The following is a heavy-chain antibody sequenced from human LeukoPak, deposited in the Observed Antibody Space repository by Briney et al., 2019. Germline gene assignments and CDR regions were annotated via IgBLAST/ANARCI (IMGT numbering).Heavy chain of an antibody. CDR1: GYSISSGYY. V-gene: IGHV4-38-2*02. Sequence: PSETLSLTCTVSGYSISSGYYWGWLRQPPGKGLEWIGSIYHSGRTFYNPSLKSRVTISVDTSKNQFSLKLSSVTAADTAVYYCAREIPLNYYGSGSYPDYWGQGTLVTVSS. CDR2: IYHSGRT. D-gene: IGHD3-10*01. CDR3: AREIPLNYYGSGSYPDY. J-gene: IGHJ4*02.